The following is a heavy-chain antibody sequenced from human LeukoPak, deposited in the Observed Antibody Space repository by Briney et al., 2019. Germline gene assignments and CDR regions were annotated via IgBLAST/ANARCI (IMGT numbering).Heavy chain of an antibody. J-gene: IGHJ4*02. Sequence: SETLSLTCAVSGGSISSYYWSWIRQSPGKGLEWIGWSYHRGSTSYNPSLKSRVTISVDTSKNQFSLKLSSVTAADTAVYYCARGVYIAAAQYGYWGQGTLVTVSS. D-gene: IGHD6-13*01. V-gene: IGHV4-59*01. CDR2: SYHRGST. CDR3: ARGVYIAAAQYGY. CDR1: GGSISSYY.